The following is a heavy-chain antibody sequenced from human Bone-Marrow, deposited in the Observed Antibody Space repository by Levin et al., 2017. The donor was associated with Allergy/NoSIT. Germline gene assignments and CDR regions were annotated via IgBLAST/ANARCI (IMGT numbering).Heavy chain of an antibody. V-gene: IGHV1-8*01. D-gene: IGHD6-13*01. CDR2: MNPNSGNT. CDR3: ARRVKDSSSDI. CDR1: GYTFTSYD. Sequence: GESLKISCKASGYTFTSYDINWVRQATGQGLEWMGWMNPNSGNTGYAQKFQGRVTMTRNTSISTAYMELSSLRSEDTAVYYCARRVKDSSSDIWGQGTMVTVSS. J-gene: IGHJ3*02.